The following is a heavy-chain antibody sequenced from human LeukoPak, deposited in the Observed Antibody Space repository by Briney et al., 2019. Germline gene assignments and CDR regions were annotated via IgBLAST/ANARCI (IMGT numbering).Heavy chain of an antibody. D-gene: IGHD7-27*01. J-gene: IGHJ4*02. CDR1: GFTFSSYW. V-gene: IGHV3-7*01. CDR2: IKQDGSEK. CDR3: ARDLGIDRFDQ. Sequence: GGSLRLSCAASGFTFSSYWMTWVRQTPGKGLEWVANIKQDGSEKYYVDSVRGRLTISRDNAKNSLYLQMNSLRAEDTAVYYCARDLGIDRFDQWGQGTLVTVST.